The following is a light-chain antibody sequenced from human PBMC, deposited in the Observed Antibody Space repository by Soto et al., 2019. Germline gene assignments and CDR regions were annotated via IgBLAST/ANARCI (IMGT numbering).Light chain of an antibody. V-gene: IGKV3-20*01. J-gene: IGKJ1*01. Sequence: EIGLSQSPGTLSLSPGERATLSCRASQSVSNNYLAWYQQKPGQAPRLLIYGASNRATGIPDRFSGSGSGTDFTLTISRLEPDDFAVYYCHQYGSSGTFGQGTKAAIK. CDR1: QSVSNNY. CDR2: GAS. CDR3: HQYGSSGT.